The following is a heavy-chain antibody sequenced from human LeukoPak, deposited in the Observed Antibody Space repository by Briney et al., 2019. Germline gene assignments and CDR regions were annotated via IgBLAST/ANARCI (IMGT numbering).Heavy chain of an antibody. V-gene: IGHV3-48*01. D-gene: IGHD3-22*01. Sequence: GGSLRLSCAASGFTLSSYSMNWVRQAPGKGLEWVSYISSSSSTIYYADSVKGRFTISRDNAKNSLYLQMNSLRAEDTAVYYCARNFYYDSSDYWGQGTLVTVSS. CDR1: GFTLSSYS. CDR2: ISSSSSTI. J-gene: IGHJ4*02. CDR3: ARNFYYDSSDY.